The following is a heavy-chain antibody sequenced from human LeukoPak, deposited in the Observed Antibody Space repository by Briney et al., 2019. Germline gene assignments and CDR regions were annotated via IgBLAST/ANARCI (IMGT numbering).Heavy chain of an antibody. J-gene: IGHJ4*02. CDR3: ARDGASLGAQFDY. Sequence: GGSLRLSCAASGFTFSSYGMHWVRQAPGKGLEWVAVISYDGSNKYYADSVKGRFTISRDNSKNTLYLQMDSLRAEDTAVYYCARDGASLGAQFDYWGQGTLVTVSS. CDR1: GFTFSSYG. V-gene: IGHV3-30*03. D-gene: IGHD1-26*01. CDR2: ISYDGSNK.